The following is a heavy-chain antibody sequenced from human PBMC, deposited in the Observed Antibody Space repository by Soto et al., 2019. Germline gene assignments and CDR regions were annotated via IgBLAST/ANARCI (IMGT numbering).Heavy chain of an antibody. CDR2: ISYDGSNK. CDR3: AREYSGYDKAIDY. V-gene: IGHV3-30-3*01. D-gene: IGHD5-12*01. CDR1: GFTFSSYA. Sequence: QVQLVESGGGVVQPGRSLRLSCAASGFTFSSYAMHWVRQAPGKGLEWVAIISYDGSNKYYAESVKGRFTISRDNSKNTLYLQMNSLRTEDTAVYYCAREYSGYDKAIDYWGQGTLFTVSS. J-gene: IGHJ4*02.